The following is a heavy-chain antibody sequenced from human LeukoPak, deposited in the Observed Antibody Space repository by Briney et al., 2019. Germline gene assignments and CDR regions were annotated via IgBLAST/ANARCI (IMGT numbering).Heavy chain of an antibody. D-gene: IGHD3-16*02. CDR3: ARANMITFGGVIVLDAFDI. J-gene: IGHJ3*02. CDR1: GYTFTSYG. Sequence: GASVKVSCKASGYTFTSYGISWVRQAPGQGLEWMGWISAYNGNTSYAQKLQGRVTMTTDTSTSTAYMELRSLRSDDTAVYYCARANMITFGGVIVLDAFDIWGQGTMVTVSS. V-gene: IGHV1-18*01. CDR2: ISAYNGNT.